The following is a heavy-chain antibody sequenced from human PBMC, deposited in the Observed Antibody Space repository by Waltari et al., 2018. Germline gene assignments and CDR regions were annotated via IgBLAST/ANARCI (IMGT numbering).Heavy chain of an antibody. V-gene: IGHV3-23*01. J-gene: IGHJ4*02. D-gene: IGHD3-10*01. Sequence: EVQLLESGGGLVQPGGSLRLSCAASGFTFSSYAMSWVRQAPGRGREWVSAISGRGGSTDYADAVKGRFTISRDNSKNTLYLQMNSLRAEDTAVYYCAKRGVDRTGFDYWGQGTLVTVSS. CDR2: ISGRGGST. CDR3: AKRGVDRTGFDY. CDR1: GFTFSSYA.